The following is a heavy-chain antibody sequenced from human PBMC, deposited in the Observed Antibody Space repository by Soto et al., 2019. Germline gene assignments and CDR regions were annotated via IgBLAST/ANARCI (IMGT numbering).Heavy chain of an antibody. CDR3: AKAGGYSYPNYYYYMDV. CDR2: ISGSGATT. V-gene: IGHV3-23*01. D-gene: IGHD5-18*01. Sequence: GGSLRLSCAASGFTFSSYAMSWVRQAPGKGLEWVSSISGSGATTHYADSVKGRFTFSRDNSKNTLYLQMNSLRAEDTAVYYCAKAGGYSYPNYYYYMDVWGKGTTVTVSS. CDR1: GFTFSSYA. J-gene: IGHJ6*03.